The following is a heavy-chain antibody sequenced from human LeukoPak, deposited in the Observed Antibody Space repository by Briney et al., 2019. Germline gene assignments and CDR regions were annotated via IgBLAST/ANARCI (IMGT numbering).Heavy chain of an antibody. Sequence: SETLSLTCTVSGGSISSYYWSWIRQPPGKGLEWIGYIYYSGSTNYNPSLKSRVTISVDTSKNQFSLKLSSVTAADTAVYYCARFPTSRDNGDYWGQGTLVTVSS. V-gene: IGHV4-59*01. CDR1: GGSISSYY. CDR2: IYYSGST. CDR3: ARFPTSRDNGDY. D-gene: IGHD1-1*01. J-gene: IGHJ4*02.